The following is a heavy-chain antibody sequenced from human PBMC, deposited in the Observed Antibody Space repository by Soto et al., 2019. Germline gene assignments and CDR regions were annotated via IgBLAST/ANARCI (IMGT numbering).Heavy chain of an antibody. CDR3: AKPDF. CDR2: IIGSGSST. J-gene: IGHJ4*02. Sequence: SLRLSCAASGFTFSTYAMSWVRQAPGKGLEWVSTIIGSGSSTYYADSVRGRFTISRDNSRNTLYLQINSLRTEDTAVYYCAKPDFWGQGTLVTVSS. V-gene: IGHV3-23*01. CDR1: GFTFSTYA.